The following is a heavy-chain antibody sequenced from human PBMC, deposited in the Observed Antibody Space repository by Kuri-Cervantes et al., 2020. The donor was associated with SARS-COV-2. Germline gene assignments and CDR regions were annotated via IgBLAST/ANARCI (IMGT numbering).Heavy chain of an antibody. Sequence: GGSLRLSCAASGFTFSSYWMSWVRQAPGKGLEWVANIKSDGSEKYYVDFVKGRFTISRDNAENSLYLQMNSLRAEDTAVYYCARERGGSADPFYFDYWGQGTLVTVSS. D-gene: IGHD3-16*01. V-gene: IGHV3-7*03. CDR2: IKSDGSEK. J-gene: IGHJ4*02. CDR3: ARERGGSADPFYFDY. CDR1: GFTFSSYW.